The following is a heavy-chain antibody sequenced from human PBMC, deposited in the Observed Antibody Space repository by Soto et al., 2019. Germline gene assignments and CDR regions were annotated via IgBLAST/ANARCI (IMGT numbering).Heavy chain of an antibody. CDR1: RFTFSNYA. J-gene: IGHJ6*02. V-gene: IGHV3-23*01. CDR3: AKEVMSVCGSLPGCGMDV. D-gene: IGHD2-15*01. CDR2: ISGSGGST. Sequence: EVQLLESGGGLVQPGGSLRLSCAASRFTFSNYAMSWVRQAPGKGLEWVSAISGSGGSTYYADSVKGRFSISRDNSKNTLYLQMNSLRAEDTAVYYCAKEVMSVCGSLPGCGMDVWGQGTTVTVSS.